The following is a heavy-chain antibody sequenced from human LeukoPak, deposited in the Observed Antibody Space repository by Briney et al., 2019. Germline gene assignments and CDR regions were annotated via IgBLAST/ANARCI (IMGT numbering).Heavy chain of an antibody. CDR3: ARTSKVTSVMDI. D-gene: IGHD3-16*01. CDR1: GFTFSSYD. CDR2: IDTAGNT. V-gene: IGHV3-13*04. Sequence: GGSLRLSCAASGFTFSSYDMHWVRQATGKGLEWVSAIDTAGNTFYPGSVRGRFTVSRENAKNSLYLQMNNVRAGDTAVYYCARTSKVTSVMDIWGQGTMVTVSS. J-gene: IGHJ3*02.